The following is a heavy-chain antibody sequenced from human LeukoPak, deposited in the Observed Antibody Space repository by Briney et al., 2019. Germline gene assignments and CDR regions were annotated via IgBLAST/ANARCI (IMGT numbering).Heavy chain of an antibody. CDR3: ARAPPLSGYCSSTSCPRGGWFDP. CDR1: GYTFTGYY. J-gene: IGHJ5*02. Sequence: ASVKVSCKASGYTFTGYYMHWVRQAPGQGLEWMGWINPNSGGTNYAQKFQGRVTMTRDTSISTAHMELSRLRSDDTAVYYCARAPPLSGYCSSTSCPRGGWFDPWGQGTLVTVSS. V-gene: IGHV1-2*02. CDR2: INPNSGGT. D-gene: IGHD2-2*01.